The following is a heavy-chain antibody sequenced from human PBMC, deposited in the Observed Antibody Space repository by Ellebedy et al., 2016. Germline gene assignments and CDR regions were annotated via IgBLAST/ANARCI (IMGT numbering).Heavy chain of an antibody. CDR1: GYNFNRHW. CDR3: ARARDSHSASWANDAFDI. V-gene: IGHV5-51*01. Sequence: GESLKISCQASGYNFNRHWIGWVRQMPGKGLEWMGIIYPGDSDTRYSPSFQGQVTISAEKSITTAYLQWSSLKASDTAMYYRARARDSHSASWANDAFDIWGQGTMVTVSS. J-gene: IGHJ3*02. CDR2: IYPGDSDT. D-gene: IGHD6-13*01.